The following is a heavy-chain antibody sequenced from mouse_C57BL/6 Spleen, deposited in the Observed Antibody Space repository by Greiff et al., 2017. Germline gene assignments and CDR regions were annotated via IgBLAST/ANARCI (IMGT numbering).Heavy chain of an antibody. V-gene: IGHV5-4*03. D-gene: IGHD3-1*01. Sequence: EVMLVESGGGLVKPGGSLKLSCAASGFTFSSSAMSWVRQTPEKRLEWVATISDGGSYTYYPDNVKGRFTISRDNAKNNLYLQMSHLKSEDTAMYYCASDKGLGPFAYWGQGTLVTVSA. CDR3: ASDKGLGPFAY. CDR2: ISDGGSYT. CDR1: GFTFSSSA. J-gene: IGHJ3*01.